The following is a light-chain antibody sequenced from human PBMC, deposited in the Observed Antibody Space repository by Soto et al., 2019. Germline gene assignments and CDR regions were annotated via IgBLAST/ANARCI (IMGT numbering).Light chain of an antibody. CDR3: QQRSNWLT. V-gene: IGKV3-11*01. Sequence: EIVLTQSPATLSLSLGERATLSCRASQSVSSYLAWYQQKPGQAPRLLIYDASNRATGIPAMFSGSGSGKDFTPTISRQEPEYFAYYYCQQRSNWLTFGGGTKVEIK. CDR2: DAS. CDR1: QSVSSY. J-gene: IGKJ4*01.